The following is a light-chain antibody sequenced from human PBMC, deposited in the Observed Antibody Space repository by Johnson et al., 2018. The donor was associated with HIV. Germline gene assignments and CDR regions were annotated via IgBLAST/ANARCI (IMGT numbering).Light chain of an antibody. CDR1: SSNIGNNY. Sequence: QSVLTQPPSVSAAPGQKVTISCSGSSSNIGNNYVSWYQQVPGTAPKLLIFDNSRRPSGIPDRFSGSKSGTSATLGITGLQTGDEADYYCGTWDTSLGTEFFGTGTKVTVL. CDR3: GTWDTSLGTEF. CDR2: DNS. J-gene: IGLJ1*01. V-gene: IGLV1-51*01.